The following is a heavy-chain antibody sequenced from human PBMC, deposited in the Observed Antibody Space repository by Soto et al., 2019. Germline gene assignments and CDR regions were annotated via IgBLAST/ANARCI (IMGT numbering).Heavy chain of an antibody. V-gene: IGHV3-30-3*01. CDR1: GFTFSSYA. J-gene: IGHJ6*02. Sequence: QVQLVESGGGVVQPGRSLRLSCAASGFTFSSYAMHWVRQAPGKGLEWVAVISYDGSNKYYADSVKGRFTISRDNSKNTLYLQMNSLRAEDTAVYYCARASLPWYRRGSGMDVWGQGTTVTVSS. CDR3: ARASLPWYRRGSGMDV. CDR2: ISYDGSNK. D-gene: IGHD6-13*01.